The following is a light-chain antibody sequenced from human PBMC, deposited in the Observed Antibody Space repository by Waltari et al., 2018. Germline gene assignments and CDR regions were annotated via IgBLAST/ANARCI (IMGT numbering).Light chain of an antibody. Sequence: QSALTQPASVSGSPGQSIAISCTGTTSDIGYNKFSSWYQHNPGQAPKLIIYDVTGRPSGVSDRFSGSKSGNTASLTISGLQAEDEADYYCSSYTSSRTLIFGGGTKVTV. CDR2: DVT. J-gene: IGLJ2*01. CDR1: TSDIGYNKF. V-gene: IGLV2-14*03. CDR3: SSYTSSRTLI.